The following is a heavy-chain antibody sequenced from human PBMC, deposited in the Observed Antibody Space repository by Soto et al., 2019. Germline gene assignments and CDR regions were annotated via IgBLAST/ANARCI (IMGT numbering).Heavy chain of an antibody. CDR2: INHSGST. D-gene: IGHD5-12*01. CDR1: GGSFSGYY. CDR3: ARDRGYSGYGMYFVY. Sequence: SETLSLTCAVYGGSFSGYYWSWIRQPPGKGLEWIGEINHSGSTNYNPSLKRRVTISVDKSKNKLSLKLSTVTAADTAVYYCARDRGYSGYGMYFVYWGQGTLVTVSS. J-gene: IGHJ4*02. V-gene: IGHV4-34*01.